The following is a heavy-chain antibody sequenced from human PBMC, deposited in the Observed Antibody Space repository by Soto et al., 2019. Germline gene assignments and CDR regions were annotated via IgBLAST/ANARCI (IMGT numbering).Heavy chain of an antibody. D-gene: IGHD2-2*01. V-gene: IGHV4-31*03. CDR3: ARERCSSTSCYVWYGMDV. Sequence: SETLSLTCTVSGGSISSGGYYWSWIRQHPGKGLEWIGYIYYSGSTYYNPSLKSRVTISVDTSKNQFSLKLSSVTAADTAAYYCARERCSSTSCYVWYGMDVWGQGTTVTVSS. J-gene: IGHJ6*02. CDR1: GGSISSGGYY. CDR2: IYYSGST.